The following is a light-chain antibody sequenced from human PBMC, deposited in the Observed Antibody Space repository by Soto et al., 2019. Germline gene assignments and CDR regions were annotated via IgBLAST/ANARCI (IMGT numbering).Light chain of an antibody. CDR2: DVS. Sequence: HSVLTQPASVSGSPLLSITISCTGTSSDVGGYNYVSWYQQHPGKAPKLMIYDVSNRPSGVSNRFSGSKSGNTASLTISGLQAEDEADYYCSSYTSSSTQVFGTGTKVTVL. CDR1: SSDVGGYNY. V-gene: IGLV2-14*01. J-gene: IGLJ1*01. CDR3: SSYTSSSTQV.